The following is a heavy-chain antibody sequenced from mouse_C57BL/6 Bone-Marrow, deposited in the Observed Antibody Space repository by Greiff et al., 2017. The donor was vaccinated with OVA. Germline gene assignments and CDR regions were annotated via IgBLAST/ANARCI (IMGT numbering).Heavy chain of an antibody. D-gene: IGHD1-1*01. CDR3: ARWGTTVYYFDY. CDR2: INPGSGGT. CDR1: GYAFTNYL. J-gene: IGHJ2*01. Sequence: VKLMESGAELVRPGTSVKVSCKASGYAFTNYLIEWVKQRPGQGLEWIGVINPGSGGTNYNEKVKGKATLTADKSSSTAYMQLSSLTSEDSAVYFCARWGTTVYYFDYWGQGTTLTVSS. V-gene: IGHV1-54*01.